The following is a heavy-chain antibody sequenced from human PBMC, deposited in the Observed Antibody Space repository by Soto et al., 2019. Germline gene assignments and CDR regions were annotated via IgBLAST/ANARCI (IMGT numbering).Heavy chain of an antibody. D-gene: IGHD2-15*01. CDR1: RGLFSSYV. Sequence: QVQLVQSGAEVKKPGSSVKVSCKAPRGLFSSYVFNWVRQAPGQGLEWMGGVNPILNIADHAQKFQGRVTITADAPTGTVNMKLSSRRTDATATYFWAKYRHCSGASCKDYNIMDLWGQGTRITVSS. CDR3: AKYRHCSGASCKDYNIMDL. CDR2: VNPILNIA. J-gene: IGHJ6*02. V-gene: IGHV1-69*04.